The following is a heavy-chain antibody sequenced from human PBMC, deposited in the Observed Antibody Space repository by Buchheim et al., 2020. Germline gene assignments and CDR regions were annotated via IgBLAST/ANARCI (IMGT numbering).Heavy chain of an antibody. J-gene: IGHJ4*02. Sequence: QLQLQESGPGLVKPSETLSLTCTVSGGSISSTSNHWAWIRQPPGKGLEWIGCIYYNGNTYYNPSLKSRVTISVDTSENQFSLKLSSVTAADTAVYYCARRNMATEFDYWGQGTL. CDR2: IYYNGNT. V-gene: IGHV4-39*01. CDR1: GGSISSTSNH. CDR3: ARRNMATEFDY. D-gene: IGHD5-12*01.